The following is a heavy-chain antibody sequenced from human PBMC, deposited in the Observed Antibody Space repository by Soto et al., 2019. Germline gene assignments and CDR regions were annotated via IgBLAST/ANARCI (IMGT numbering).Heavy chain of an antibody. J-gene: IGHJ6*02. V-gene: IGHV1-69*05. D-gene: IGHD1-7*01. Sequence: QVQLVQSGAEVKKPGSSVKVSCKASGGTFSSYAISWVRQAPGQGLEWMGGIIPIFGTANYAQKFQGRVTLTXXESTSTAYMELSSLRAEDTAVYYCASPGITGTWVYYYGMDVWGQGTTVTVSS. CDR3: ASPGITGTWVYYYGMDV. CDR1: GGTFSSYA. CDR2: IIPIFGTA.